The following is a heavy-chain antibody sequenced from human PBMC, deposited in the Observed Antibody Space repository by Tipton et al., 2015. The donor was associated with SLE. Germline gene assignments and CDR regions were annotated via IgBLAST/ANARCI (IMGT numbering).Heavy chain of an antibody. V-gene: IGHV4-59*12. CDR1: GGSISSYY. Sequence: TLSLTCTVSGGSISSYYWSWIRQPPGKGLEWIGYIYYSGSTNYNPSLKSRVTLSVDTSKNQFSLKLSSVTAADTAVYYCAGQGGWYVDYWGQGTLVTVSS. J-gene: IGHJ4*02. CDR3: AGQGGWYVDY. D-gene: IGHD6-19*01. CDR2: IYYSGST.